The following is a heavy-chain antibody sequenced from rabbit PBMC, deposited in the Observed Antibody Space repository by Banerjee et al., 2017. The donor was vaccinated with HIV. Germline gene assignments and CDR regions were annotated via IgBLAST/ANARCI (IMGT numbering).Heavy chain of an antibody. CDR2: IYPNYGRT. V-gene: IGHV1S47*01. Sequence: QEQLVESGGGLVKLGGSLKVSCKASGIDFSSYGIRWVRQAPGQGLEWIAVIYPNYGRTDYASWVNGRFTISLDNVQNTVFLQMTSLTAADTATYFCARETAAYAGDTYTTGGNLWGPGTLVTVS. J-gene: IGHJ4*01. CDR1: GIDFSSYG. D-gene: IGHD6-1*01. CDR3: ARETAAYAGDTYTTGGNL.